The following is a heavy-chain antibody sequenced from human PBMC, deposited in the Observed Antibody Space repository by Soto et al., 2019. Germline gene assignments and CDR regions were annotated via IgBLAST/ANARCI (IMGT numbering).Heavy chain of an antibody. CDR3: ARDRGSYDSKGHDAFDI. CDR1: GYTFTSYG. D-gene: IGHD3-22*01. J-gene: IGHJ3*02. CDR2: ISAYNGNT. V-gene: IGHV1-18*01. Sequence: ASVKVSCKASGYTFTSYGISWVRQAPGQGLEWMGWISAYNGNTNYAQKLQGRVTMTTDTSTSTAYMELRSLRSDDTAVYYCARDRGSYDSKGHDAFDIWGQGTMVTVSS.